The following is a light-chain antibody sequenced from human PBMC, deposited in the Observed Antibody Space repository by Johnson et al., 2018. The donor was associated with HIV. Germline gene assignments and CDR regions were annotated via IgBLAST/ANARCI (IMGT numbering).Light chain of an antibody. CDR2: ENN. V-gene: IGLV1-51*02. CDR3: GTWDTSLSAYV. J-gene: IGLJ1*01. Sequence: QSVLTQPPSVSAAPGQKVTISCSGSSSNIGTNYVSWSQQLPGTAPKLLMFENNQRPSGIPDRFSGSKSGTSATLGITGLQTGDEADYYCGTWDTSLSAYVFGTGTKVTVL. CDR1: SSNIGTNY.